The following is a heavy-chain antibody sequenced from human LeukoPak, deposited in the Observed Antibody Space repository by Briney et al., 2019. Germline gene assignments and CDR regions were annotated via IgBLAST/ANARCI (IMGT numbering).Heavy chain of an antibody. J-gene: IGHJ6*03. D-gene: IGHD4-11*01. CDR2: IYHSGST. CDR1: GGSISSSSYY. CDR3: ARITVTKYYYYMDV. V-gene: IGHV4-39*07. Sequence: SETLSLTCTVSGGSISSSSYYWGWIRQPPGKGLEWIGSIYHSGSTYYNPSLKSRVTISVDTSKNQFSLKLSSVTAADTAVYYCARITVTKYYYYMDVWGKGTTVTVSS.